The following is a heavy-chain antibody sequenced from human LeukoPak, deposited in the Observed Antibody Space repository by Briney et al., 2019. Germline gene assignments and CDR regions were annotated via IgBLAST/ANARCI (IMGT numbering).Heavy chain of an antibody. D-gene: IGHD3-10*01. Sequence: QSGGSLRLYCAASGFTVSSNYMSWLPQAPGKELEWVSVIYSGGSTYYADSVKGRFTISRDNSKNTLYLQMNSLRAEDTAVYYCARDSGDIWGQGTLVTVSS. CDR2: IYSGGST. J-gene: IGHJ4*02. V-gene: IGHV3-66*01. CDR3: ARDSGDI. CDR1: GFTVSSNY.